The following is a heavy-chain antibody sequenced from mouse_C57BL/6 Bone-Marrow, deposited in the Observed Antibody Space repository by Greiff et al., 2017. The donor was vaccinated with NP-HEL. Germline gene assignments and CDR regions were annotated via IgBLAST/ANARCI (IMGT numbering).Heavy chain of an antibody. CDR3: ARQITTIPTFYYFDY. V-gene: IGHV2-6-1*01. CDR1: GFSLTSYG. J-gene: IGHJ2*01. CDR2: IWSDGST. Sequence: QVQLQQSGPGLVAPSQSLSITCTVSGFSLTSYGVHWVRQPPGKGLEWLVVIWSDGSTTYNSALKSRLSISKDNSKSQVFLKMNSLQTDDTAMYYCARQITTIPTFYYFDYWGQGTTLTVSS. D-gene: IGHD1-1*01.